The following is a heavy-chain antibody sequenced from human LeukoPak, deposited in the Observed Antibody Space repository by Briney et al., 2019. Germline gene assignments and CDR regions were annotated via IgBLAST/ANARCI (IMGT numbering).Heavy chain of an antibody. D-gene: IGHD4-17*01. CDR1: GFTFSSYV. CDR2: VRASGDNT. Sequence: GGSLRLSCAASGFTFSSYVMSWVRQAPGKGLEWVSAVRASGDNTYYADSVKGRFTISRDNSKNTLYLQMNSLRAEDTAVYYCASLGDYDYWGQGTLVSVSS. J-gene: IGHJ4*02. V-gene: IGHV3-23*01. CDR3: ASLGDYDY.